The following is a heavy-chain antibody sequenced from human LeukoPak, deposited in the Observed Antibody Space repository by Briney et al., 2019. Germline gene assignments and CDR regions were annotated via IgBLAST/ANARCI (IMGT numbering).Heavy chain of an antibody. CDR3: ARDGRRRDYCDSGSCYWYFDL. CDR1: GFSFSSYT. J-gene: IGHJ2*01. V-gene: IGHV3-21*01. Sequence: GGSLRLSCAASGFSFSSYTMNWVRQGPGKGLEWVSSISSSSSYIYYADSLKGRFTIARDNAKNSLYLQMNSLRAEDTAVYYCARDGRRRDYCDSGSCYWYFDLWGRGTLVTVSS. CDR2: ISSSSSYI. D-gene: IGHD2-15*01.